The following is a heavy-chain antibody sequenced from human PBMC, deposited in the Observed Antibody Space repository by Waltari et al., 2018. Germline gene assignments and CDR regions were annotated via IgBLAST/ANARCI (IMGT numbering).Heavy chain of an antibody. V-gene: IGHV4-30-4*08. D-gene: IGHD3-10*01. Sequence: QVQLRESGPGLVKTSQTLSLTCTVSGDSITSGNFYWSWIRQPPGKGLEWIGYIDDSGSGKSNPSLRSRLTISVDTPKNQLSLKLSSVTATDTAVYYCAREDYFGSGGGLDTWGQGTMVTVSS. CDR1: GDSITSGNFY. J-gene: IGHJ3*02. CDR2: IDDSGSG. CDR3: AREDYFGSGGGLDT.